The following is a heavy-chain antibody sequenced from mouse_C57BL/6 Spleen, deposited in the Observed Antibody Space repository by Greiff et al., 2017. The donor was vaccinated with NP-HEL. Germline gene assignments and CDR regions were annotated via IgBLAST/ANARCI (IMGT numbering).Heavy chain of an antibody. V-gene: IGHV1-15*01. CDR2: IDPETGGT. CDR1: GYTFTDYE. D-gene: IGHD2-4*01. Sequence: QVHVKQSGAELVRPGASVTLSCKASGYTFTDYEMHWVKQTPVHGLEWIGAIDPETGGTAYNQKFKGKAILTADKSSSTAYMELRSLTSEDSAVYYCTRGGITTYFDVWGTGTTVTVSS. J-gene: IGHJ1*03. CDR3: TRGGITTYFDV.